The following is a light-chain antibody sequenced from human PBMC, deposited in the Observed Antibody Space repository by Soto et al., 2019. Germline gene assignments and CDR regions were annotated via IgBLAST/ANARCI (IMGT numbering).Light chain of an antibody. CDR3: QQYNSYPWT. Sequence: DIQMTQSPSTLSGSVGDRVTITCRASQTISTYLNWYQQKPGKAPKLLIYGASSLQSGVPSRFSGSGSGTEFTLTITSLQPDDFATYYCQQYNSYPWTFGQGTKVDIK. CDR1: QTISTY. V-gene: IGKV1-5*01. CDR2: GAS. J-gene: IGKJ1*01.